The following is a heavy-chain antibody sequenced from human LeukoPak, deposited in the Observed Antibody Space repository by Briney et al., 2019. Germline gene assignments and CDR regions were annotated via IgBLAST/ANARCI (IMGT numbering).Heavy chain of an antibody. D-gene: IGHD3-10*01. CDR3: AGVMVRGVIRS. J-gene: IGHJ4*02. V-gene: IGHV4-34*01. Sequence: SGTLSLTCAVYGGSFSGYYWSWIRQPPGKGLEWIGEINHSGSTNYNPSLKSRVTISVDTSKNQFSLKLSSVTAADTAVYYCAGVMVRGVIRSWGQGTLVTVSS. CDR1: GGSFSGYY. CDR2: INHSGST.